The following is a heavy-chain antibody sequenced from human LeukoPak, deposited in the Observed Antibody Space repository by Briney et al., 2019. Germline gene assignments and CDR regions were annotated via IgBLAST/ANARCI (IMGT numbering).Heavy chain of an antibody. CDR1: GFTFSNAW. J-gene: IGHJ6*02. Sequence: GGSLRLSCAASGFTFSNAWMNWVRQAPGKGREWVGRIKSKTDGWTTDYAAPVKGRFTISRDDSKNTLYLQINSRKTEDTAVYYCTTDLPDQYVPIIVVPMDVWGQGTTVTVSS. V-gene: IGHV3-15*07. D-gene: IGHD3-22*01. CDR3: TTDLPDQYVPIIVVPMDV. CDR2: IKSKTDGWTT.